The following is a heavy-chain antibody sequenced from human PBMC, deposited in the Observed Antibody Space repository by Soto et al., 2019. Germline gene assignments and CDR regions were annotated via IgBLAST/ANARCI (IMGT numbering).Heavy chain of an antibody. CDR1: GFTFSNAW. CDR3: TTHSYITIVIVRFDY. Sequence: EVQLVESGGDLVKPGGSLRLSCAASGFTFSNAWINWVRQAPGKGLEWVGRIKSKTDGGTTDFAGPVKGRFAISRGDSNNMVYLTMNSLKAEDTAEYYCTTHSYITIVIVRFDYWGHGTLVTVSS. CDR2: IKSKTDGGTT. V-gene: IGHV3-15*07. J-gene: IGHJ4*01. D-gene: IGHD3-22*01.